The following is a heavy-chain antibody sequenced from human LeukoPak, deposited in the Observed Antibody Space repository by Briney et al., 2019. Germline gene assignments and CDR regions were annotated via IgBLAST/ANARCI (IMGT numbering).Heavy chain of an antibody. CDR2: ISYDGSNK. D-gene: IGHD6-19*01. CDR1: RFTFSSYA. Sequence: PGRSLRLSCAASRFTFSSYAMHWVRQAPGKGLEWVAVISYDGSNKYYADSVKGRFTISRDNSKNTLYLQMNSLRAEDTAVYYCARDSNAAVADYWGQGTLVTVSS. CDR3: ARDSNAAVADY. J-gene: IGHJ4*02. V-gene: IGHV3-30*04.